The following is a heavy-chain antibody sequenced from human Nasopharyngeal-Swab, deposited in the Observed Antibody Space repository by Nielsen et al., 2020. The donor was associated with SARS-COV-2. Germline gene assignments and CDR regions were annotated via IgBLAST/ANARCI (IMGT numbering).Heavy chain of an antibody. J-gene: IGHJ4*02. D-gene: IGHD6-19*01. CDR3: ARVPSTAVADN. V-gene: IGHV3-21*01. CDR2: ISSSSSYI. Sequence: VRQAPGKGLEWVSSISSSSSYIYYADSVKGRFTISRDNAKNSLYLQMNSLRAEDTAVYYCARVPSTAVADNWGQGTLVNVSS.